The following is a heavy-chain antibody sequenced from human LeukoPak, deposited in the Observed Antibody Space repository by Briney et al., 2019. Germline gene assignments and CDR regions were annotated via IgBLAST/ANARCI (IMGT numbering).Heavy chain of an antibody. D-gene: IGHD3-22*01. V-gene: IGHV3-21*01. CDR1: GFTFSSYS. CDR2: ISSSSSYI. J-gene: IGHJ4*02. Sequence: PGGSLILSCAASGFTFSSYSMNWVRQAPGKGLEWVSSISSSSSYIYYADSVKGRFTISRDNAKNSLYLQMNSLRAEDTAVYYCARNSYYDSSGYYPFDYWGQGTLVTVSS. CDR3: ARNSYYDSSGYYPFDY.